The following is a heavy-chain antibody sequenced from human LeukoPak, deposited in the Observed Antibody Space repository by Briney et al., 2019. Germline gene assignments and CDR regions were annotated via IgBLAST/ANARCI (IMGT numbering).Heavy chain of an antibody. V-gene: IGHV3-53*01. CDR1: GFIISSNY. CDR2: IYSGGST. Sequence: GGSLRLSCAASGFIISSNYMSWVRQAPGKGLEWVSTIYSGGSTYYADSVKSRFTISRDNSQNKLYLQMNSLRAEDTAVYYCARAATLAGPFDYWGQGTLVTVSA. D-gene: IGHD6-13*01. CDR3: ARAATLAGPFDY. J-gene: IGHJ4*02.